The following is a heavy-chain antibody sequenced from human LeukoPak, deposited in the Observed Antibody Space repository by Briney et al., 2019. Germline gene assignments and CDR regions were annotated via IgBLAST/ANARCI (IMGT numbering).Heavy chain of an antibody. CDR1: GGTFSSYA. V-gene: IGHV1-46*01. CDR2: INPSGGST. CDR3: ARDQGLTGYFDY. Sequence: GASVKVSCKASGGTFSSYAISWVRQAPGQGLEWMGIINPSGGSTNYAQKFQGRVTMTRDTSTSTVYMDLSSLRSEDTAVYYCARDQGLTGYFDYWGQGTLVTVSS. J-gene: IGHJ4*02. D-gene: IGHD3-9*01.